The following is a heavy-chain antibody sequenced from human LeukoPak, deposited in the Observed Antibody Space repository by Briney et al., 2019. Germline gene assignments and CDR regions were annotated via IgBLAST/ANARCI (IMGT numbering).Heavy chain of an antibody. CDR2: INSDGSST. Sequence: GGSLRLSCAASEFTFSSYWMHWVRQAPGKGLVWVSRINSDGSSTSYADSVKGRFTISRDNAKNTLYLQMNSLRAEDTAVYYCARGVDMATPKDYFDYWGQGTLVTVSS. CDR3: ARGVDMATPKDYFDY. V-gene: IGHV3-74*01. J-gene: IGHJ4*02. D-gene: IGHD5-24*01. CDR1: EFTFSSYW.